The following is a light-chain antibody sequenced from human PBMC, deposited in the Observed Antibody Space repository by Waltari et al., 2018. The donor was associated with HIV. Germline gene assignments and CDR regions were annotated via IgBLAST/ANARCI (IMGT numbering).Light chain of an antibody. CDR2: GAS. CDR3: KQSET. V-gene: IGKV3-20*01. CDR1: KRDSSSY. Sequence: EIVLTPSPGTLPFSPGARATLPCRPSKRDSSSYLAWYQQKSGQALRLLIYGASSRATGIPVRFSGSGSGTEFTLTIARLEPEDFAVYYCKQSETFGQGTRVEIK. J-gene: IGKJ1*01.